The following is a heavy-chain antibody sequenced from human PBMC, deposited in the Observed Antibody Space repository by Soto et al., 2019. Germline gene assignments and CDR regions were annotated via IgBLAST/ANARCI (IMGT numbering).Heavy chain of an antibody. V-gene: IGHV3-23*01. J-gene: IGHJ6*02. CDR2: ISGSGGGT. CDR1: GFAFSSYA. CDR3: AKGLRAYCYGMDV. D-gene: IGHD3-10*01. Sequence: GGSLRLSCAASGFAFSSYAMSWVRQAPGKGLEWVSAISGSGGGTYYADSVKGRFTISRDNSKNTLYLQMNSLRAEDTAVYYCAKGLRAYCYGMDVWGQGTTVTVSS.